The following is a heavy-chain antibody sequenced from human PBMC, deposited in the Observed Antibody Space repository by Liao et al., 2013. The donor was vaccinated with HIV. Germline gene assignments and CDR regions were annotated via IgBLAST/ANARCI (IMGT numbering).Heavy chain of an antibody. V-gene: IGHV4-34*01. D-gene: IGHD3-22*01. Sequence: QVQLQQWGAGLLKPSETLSLTCAVYGGSFSDYYWSWIRQPPGKGLEWIGEINHSGSTNYNPSLKSRVTISVDTSKNQFSLKLSSVTAADTAVYYCARSPGLDGYQSTHVTLSIWGQGT. J-gene: IGHJ3*02. CDR3: ARSPGLDGYQSTHVTLSI. CDR1: GGSFSDYY. CDR2: INHSGST.